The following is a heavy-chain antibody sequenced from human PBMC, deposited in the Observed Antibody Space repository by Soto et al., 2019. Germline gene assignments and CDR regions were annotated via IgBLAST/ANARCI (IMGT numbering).Heavy chain of an antibody. CDR1: GFTFSSCS. CDR3: ARNGRYDFWSGGGRGYYYGMDV. Sequence: GGSLRLSCAASGFTFSSCSMNWVRQAPGKGLEWVSYISSSSSTIYYADSVKGRFTISRDNAKNSLYLQMNSLRDEDTAVYYCARNGRYDFWSGGGRGYYYGMDVWGQGTTVTVSS. CDR2: ISSSSSTI. D-gene: IGHD3-3*01. J-gene: IGHJ6*02. V-gene: IGHV3-48*02.